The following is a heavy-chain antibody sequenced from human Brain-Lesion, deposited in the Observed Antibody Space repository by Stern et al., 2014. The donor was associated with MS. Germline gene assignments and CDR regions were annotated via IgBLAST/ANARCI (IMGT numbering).Heavy chain of an antibody. Sequence: EVQLLESGGGLDQPGGSLRLSCEASGFTFSNYCMHWVRQAPGKGLVWVSRVNNDGRRTSYADSVKGRFTMSRDNAKNTLYLQMNSLRVEDTAIYYCARGERWFDSWGQGTLVTVSS. CDR1: GFTFSNYC. CDR3: ARGERWFDS. J-gene: IGHJ5*01. CDR2: VNNDGRRT. V-gene: IGHV3-74*02. D-gene: IGHD3-10*01.